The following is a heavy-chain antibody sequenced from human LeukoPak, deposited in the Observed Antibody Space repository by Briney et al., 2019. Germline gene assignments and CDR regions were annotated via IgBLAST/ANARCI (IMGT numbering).Heavy chain of an antibody. CDR1: GFTFCSYW. CDR2: INSDGSST. V-gene: IGHV3-74*01. CDR3: AKDHSSGWPYCFPY. Sequence: GGSLRLSCAASGFTFCSYWMHWVRHAPGKGLVWVSRINSDGSSTSYADSVKGRFTIPRDNSKNTLFLQMNSLRAEDTAVYYCAKDHSSGWPYCFPYWGQGTLVTVSS. D-gene: IGHD6-19*01. J-gene: IGHJ4*02.